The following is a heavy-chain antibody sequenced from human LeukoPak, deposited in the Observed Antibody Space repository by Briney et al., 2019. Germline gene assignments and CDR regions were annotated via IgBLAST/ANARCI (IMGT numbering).Heavy chain of an antibody. CDR2: ISGSGGSA. J-gene: IGHJ4*02. Sequence: GGSLRLSCAASGFTFSSYAMSWVRQAPGKGLEWVSAISGSGGSAYYADSVKGRFTISRDNSKNTLFLQMNSLRAEDTAVYYCAKGRQARWLQSLFDYWGQGTLVTVSS. V-gene: IGHV3-23*01. D-gene: IGHD5-24*01. CDR1: GFTFSSYA. CDR3: AKGRQARWLQSLFDY.